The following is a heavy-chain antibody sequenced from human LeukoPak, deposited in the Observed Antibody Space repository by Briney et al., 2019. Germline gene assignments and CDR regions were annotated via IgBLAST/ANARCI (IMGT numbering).Heavy chain of an antibody. CDR2: ISSSSSYI. D-gene: IGHD5-18*01. CDR3: ARDVNTAGDY. J-gene: IGHJ4*02. CDR1: GFTFSSYS. Sequence: GGSLRLSCVASGFTFSSYSMKWVRQAPGKGLEWVSSISSSSSYIYYADSVKGRFTISRDNAKNSLYLQMNSRRAEDTAVYYCARDVNTAGDYWGQGTLVTVSS. V-gene: IGHV3-21*01.